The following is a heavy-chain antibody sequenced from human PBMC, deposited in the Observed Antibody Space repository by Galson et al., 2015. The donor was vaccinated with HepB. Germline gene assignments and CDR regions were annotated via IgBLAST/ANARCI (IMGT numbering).Heavy chain of an antibody. J-gene: IGHJ4*02. V-gene: IGHV3-11*06. Sequence: SLRLSCAASGFTFSDYYMSWIRQAPGKGLEWVSYISSSSSYTNYADSVKGRFTISRDNAKNSLYLQMNSLRAEDTAVYYCARELGSGSYQVYYFDYWGQGTLVTVSS. CDR3: ARELGSGSYQVYYFDY. CDR1: GFTFSDYY. D-gene: IGHD3-10*02. CDR2: ISSSSSYT.